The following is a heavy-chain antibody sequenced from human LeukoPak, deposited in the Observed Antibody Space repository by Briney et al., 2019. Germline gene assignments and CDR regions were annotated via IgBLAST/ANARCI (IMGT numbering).Heavy chain of an antibody. J-gene: IGHJ3*02. CDR1: GGSISSGSYY. CDR3: ARLCSSTSCYYSDAFDI. Sequence: SETLSLTCTVSGGSISSGSYYWSCIRQPAGKGLEWIGRIYTSGSTNYNPSLKSRVTISVDTSKNQFSLNLSSVTAADTAVYYCARLCSSTSCYYSDAFDIWGQGTMVTVSS. CDR2: IYTSGST. D-gene: IGHD2-2*01. V-gene: IGHV4-61*02.